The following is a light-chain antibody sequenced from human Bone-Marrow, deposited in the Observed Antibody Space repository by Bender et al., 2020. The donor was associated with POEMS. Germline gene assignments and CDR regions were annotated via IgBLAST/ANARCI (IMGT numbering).Light chain of an antibody. V-gene: IGLV3-1*01. CDR3: SSAADNVWV. CDR2: HDN. CDR1: QLGDKK. J-gene: IGLJ3*02. Sequence: SYELTQPPSVSVSPGQTASITCSGDQLGDKKVCWYQQRPGQSPVLVIYHDNERPSGIPERFSGSSSGTTVTLTISGAQVDDEAVYYCSSAADNVWVFGGGTLLTVL.